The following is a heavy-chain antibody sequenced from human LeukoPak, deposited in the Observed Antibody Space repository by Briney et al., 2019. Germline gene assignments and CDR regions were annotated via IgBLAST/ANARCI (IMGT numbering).Heavy chain of an antibody. CDR1: GYTFTGHY. V-gene: IGHV1-69*13. Sequence: GASVKVSCKASGYTFTGHYMHWVRQAPGQGLEWMGGIIPIFGTANYAQKFQGRVTITADESTSTAYMELSSLRSEDTAVYYCARDLQWELPNYWGQGTLVTVSS. D-gene: IGHD1-26*01. CDR3: ARDLQWELPNY. J-gene: IGHJ4*02. CDR2: IIPIFGTA.